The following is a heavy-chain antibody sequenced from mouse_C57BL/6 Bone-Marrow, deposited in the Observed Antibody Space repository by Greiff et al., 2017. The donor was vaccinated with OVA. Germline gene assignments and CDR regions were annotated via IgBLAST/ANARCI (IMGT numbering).Heavy chain of an antibody. V-gene: IGHV3-6*01. CDR3: ARDKGLLGVY. J-gene: IGHJ2*01. Sequence: EVQLVESGPGLVKPSQSLSLTCSVTGYSITSGYYWNWIRQFPGNKLEWMGYISYDGSNNYNPSLKNRISITRDTSENQFFLKLNSVTTEDTATYYCARDKGLLGVYWGQGTTLSVSS. CDR2: ISYDGSN. CDR1: GYSITSGYY. D-gene: IGHD3-3*01.